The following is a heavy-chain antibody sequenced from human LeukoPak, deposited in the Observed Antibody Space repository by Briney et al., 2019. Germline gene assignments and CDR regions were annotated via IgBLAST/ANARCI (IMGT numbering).Heavy chain of an antibody. CDR2: IWYDGSDN. J-gene: IGHJ4*02. V-gene: IGHV3-33*01. CDR3: ARDGYPYGDLDY. Sequence: GRSLRLSCAASGFSFRTYSMHWVRQAPGKGLEWVAVIWYDGSDNYYADSVKGRFTISRDNSKNTLYLQMNSLRDEDTAVYYCARDGYPYGDLDYWGQGTLVTVSS. D-gene: IGHD4-17*01. CDR1: GFSFRTYS.